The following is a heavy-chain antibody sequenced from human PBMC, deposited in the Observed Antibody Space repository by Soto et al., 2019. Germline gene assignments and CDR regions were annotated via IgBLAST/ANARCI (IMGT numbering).Heavy chain of an antibody. J-gene: IGHJ6*02. CDR3: ARDWYGSGHYYYYGTDV. CDR1: GGSINTYY. Sequence: PSETLSLTCSVSGGSINTYYWSWIRQPPGKGLEWIGEINHSGSTNYNPSLKSRVTISVDTSKNQFSLKLSSVTAADTAVYYCARDWYGSGHYYYYGTDVWGQGTTVTVSS. CDR2: INHSGST. D-gene: IGHD3-10*01. V-gene: IGHV4-34*01.